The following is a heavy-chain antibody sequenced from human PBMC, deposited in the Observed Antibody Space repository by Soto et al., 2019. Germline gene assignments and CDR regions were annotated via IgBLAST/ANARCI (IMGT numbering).Heavy chain of an antibody. Sequence: EVQLVDSGGGLVHPGGSLRLSCVASRFTFSSYGMNWVRQAPGKGLEWVSYISSSSSIIYYADSVKGRFTISRDNAKNSRYLQMNSRRAEDAAMYYCAREQPSSNSSKWYFDFWGQGTLVTVSS. CDR3: AREQPSSNSSKWYFDF. CDR1: RFTFSSYG. V-gene: IGHV3-48*01. D-gene: IGHD6-13*01. CDR2: ISSSSSII. J-gene: IGHJ4*02.